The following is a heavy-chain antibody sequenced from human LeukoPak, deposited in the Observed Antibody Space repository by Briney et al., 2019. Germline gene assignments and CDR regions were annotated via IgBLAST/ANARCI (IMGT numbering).Heavy chain of an antibody. D-gene: IGHD6-19*01. V-gene: IGHV3-23*01. CDR1: GFTFSSYA. CDR3: AKSPSYSSGWPLDY. CDR2: ISGSGTST. Sequence: GGSLRLSCAASGFTFSSYAMSWVRQAPGKGLEWVSVISGSGTSTYYADSVKGRFTISRDNSKNTLYLQMNSLRAEDTAVYYCAKSPSYSSGWPLDYWGQGTLVTVSS. J-gene: IGHJ4*02.